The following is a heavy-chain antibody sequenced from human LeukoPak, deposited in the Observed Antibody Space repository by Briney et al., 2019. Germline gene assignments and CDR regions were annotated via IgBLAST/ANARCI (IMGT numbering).Heavy chain of an antibody. V-gene: IGHV3-48*03. Sequence: GGSLRLPCAPSGFTLCSYEMNWVRQAPGEGLEWVSYVCGNGHTYYYGDSLRARFTISRVNAKNLLYVQMNSLRVEDTAFYCGVSAYAGLLDYWGRGTVVTVSS. CDR3: VSAYAGLLDY. D-gene: IGHD2-2*01. CDR2: VCGNGHTY. CDR1: GFTLCSYE. J-gene: IGHJ4*02.